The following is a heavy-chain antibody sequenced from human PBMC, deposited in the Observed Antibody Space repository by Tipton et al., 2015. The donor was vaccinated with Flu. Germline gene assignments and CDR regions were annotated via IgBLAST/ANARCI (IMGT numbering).Heavy chain of an antibody. CDR1: GFTFSNYG. CDR3: ARDHPPSITVLGEITDYFGMDV. D-gene: IGHD3-3*01. Sequence: RSLRLSCAASGFTFSNYGVHWVRQAPGKGLEWVAVIWYDGSNRYYADSVKGRFTISRDNAKNSLYLQMNSLRAEDTAIYYCARDHPPSITVLGEITDYFGMDVWGQGTTVTVSS. V-gene: IGHV3-33*01. CDR2: IWYDGSNR. J-gene: IGHJ6*02.